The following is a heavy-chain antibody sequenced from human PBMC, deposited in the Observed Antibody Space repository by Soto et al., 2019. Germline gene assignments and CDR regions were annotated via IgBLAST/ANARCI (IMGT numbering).Heavy chain of an antibody. D-gene: IGHD2-15*01. CDR2: ISSSSSYI. Sequence: GGSLRLSCVASGFTFSSYSMNWVRQAPGKGLEWVSSISSSSSYIYYADSVKGRFTISRDNAKNSLYLQMNSLRAEDTAVYYCARDPRDIVVVVAATYYYFDYWGQGTLVTVSS. CDR3: ARDPRDIVVVVAATYYYFDY. CDR1: GFTFSSYS. J-gene: IGHJ4*02. V-gene: IGHV3-21*01.